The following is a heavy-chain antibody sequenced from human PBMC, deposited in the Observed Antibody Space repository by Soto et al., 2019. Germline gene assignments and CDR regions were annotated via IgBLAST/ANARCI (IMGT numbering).Heavy chain of an antibody. CDR1: GFTFSSYW. J-gene: IGHJ4*02. CDR3: ARQASFDY. Sequence: GSLRLSCAASGFTFSSYWMHWVRQAPGEGLVWVSRINTDGSSTGYADSVKGRFTISRDNAKNTLYLQMNSLRTEDTAVYYCARQASFDYWGRGTLVTVSS. CDR2: INTDGSST. V-gene: IGHV3-74*01.